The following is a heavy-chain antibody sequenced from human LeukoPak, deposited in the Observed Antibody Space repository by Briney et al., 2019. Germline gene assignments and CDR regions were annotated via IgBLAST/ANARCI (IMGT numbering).Heavy chain of an antibody. J-gene: IGHJ4*02. D-gene: IGHD3-22*01. Sequence: GGSLRLSCAASGFTFNSYGMYWVRQAPGKGLEWVALIWYDGSNKYYADSVKGRFTISRDNSKNALYLQMNSLRAEDTAVYYCAREVKYYDSSGYYYRYFDYWGLGTLVTVSS. CDR1: GFTFNSYG. CDR2: IWYDGSNK. CDR3: AREVKYYDSSGYYYRYFDY. V-gene: IGHV3-33*01.